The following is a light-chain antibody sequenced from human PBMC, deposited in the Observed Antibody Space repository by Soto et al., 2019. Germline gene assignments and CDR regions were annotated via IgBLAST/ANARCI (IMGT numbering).Light chain of an antibody. CDR3: CSSAGSYSWV. V-gene: IGLV2-11*01. CDR1: SSDVGGYNY. Sequence: QSVLTQPRSVSGSPGQSVTISCTGTSSDVGGYNYVSWYQQHPGKAPKLMIYHVSQRPSGVPDRFSVSKSGNTASLTISGLQAEDEAAYSCCSSAGSYSWVFGGGTKLTVL. CDR2: HVS. J-gene: IGLJ3*02.